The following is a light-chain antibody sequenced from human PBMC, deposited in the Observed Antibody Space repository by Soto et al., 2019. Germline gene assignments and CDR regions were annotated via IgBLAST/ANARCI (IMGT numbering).Light chain of an antibody. CDR3: QQYKNWPGT. J-gene: IGKJ1*01. Sequence: EIVLTQSPATLSLSPGERASLSCRASQSVSTFLAWYQQKPGQAPRFLIYDASDRATGIPARFSGSGAGTEFTLTISSLQSEDFAVYYCQQYKNWPGTFGQGTKVDI. CDR1: QSVSTF. V-gene: IGKV3-11*01. CDR2: DAS.